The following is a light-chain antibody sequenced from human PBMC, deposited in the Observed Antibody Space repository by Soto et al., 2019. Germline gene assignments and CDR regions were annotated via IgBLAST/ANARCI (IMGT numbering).Light chain of an antibody. V-gene: IGKV3-20*01. J-gene: IGKJ1*01. Sequence: EIVLTQSPGTLSLSPGERATLSCRASQSVSSSYLAWYQQKPGQAPRLLIYRTSNRATGIPDRFSGSGSGTDFTLTISRLELEDFAVYWCQQYDSSPRTFGQGTKVEIK. CDR1: QSVSSSY. CDR2: RTS. CDR3: QQYDSSPRT.